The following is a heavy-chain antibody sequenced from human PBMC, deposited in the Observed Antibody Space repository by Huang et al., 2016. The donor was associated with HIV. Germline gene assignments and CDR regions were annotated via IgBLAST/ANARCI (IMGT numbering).Heavy chain of an antibody. CDR1: GFTFSSYA. V-gene: IGHV3-30-3*01. J-gene: IGHJ4*02. CDR2: ISYDGSNK. D-gene: IGHD6-13*01. CDR3: ARRLAAAARGFDY. Sequence: VQPGRSLRLSCAASGFTFSSYAMHWVRQTPGKGLEWVAVISYDGSNKNYADSVKCRFTISRDNSKNTLYLQMNSLGAEDTAVYYCARRLAAAARGFDYWGQGTLVTVSS.